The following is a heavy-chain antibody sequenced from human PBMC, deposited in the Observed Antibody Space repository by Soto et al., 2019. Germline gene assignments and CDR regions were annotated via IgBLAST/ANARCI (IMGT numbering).Heavy chain of an antibody. CDR1: GGTFSRYA. V-gene: IGHV1-69*12. D-gene: IGHD6-19*01. Sequence: QVQLVQSGAEVKKYGSSVKVSCKASGGTFSRYAISWVRQAPGQGLEWMGGIIPMFGTANYAQKFQGRVRIPADESRSTTSRGVGSVRSEDRGVYCGARTRGLAVAGPGRFDLGGRGTLVPASS. CDR2: IIPMFGTA. J-gene: IGHJ2*01. CDR3: ARTRGLAVAGPGRFDL.